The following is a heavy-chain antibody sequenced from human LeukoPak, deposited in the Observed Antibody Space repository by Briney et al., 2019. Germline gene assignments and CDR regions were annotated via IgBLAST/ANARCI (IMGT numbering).Heavy chain of an antibody. CDR1: GGSISSGGYY. CDR2: IYYSGST. CDR3: ARDGGGYYYDSSGYPI. D-gene: IGHD3-22*01. V-gene: IGHV4-31*03. J-gene: IGHJ3*02. Sequence: PSETLSLTCTVSGGSISSGGYYWSWIRQHPGQGLEWFGYIYYSGSTYYNPSLKSRVTISVDTTKNQFSLKLSSVTAADTAVYYCARDGGGYYYDSSGYPIWGQGTMVTVSS.